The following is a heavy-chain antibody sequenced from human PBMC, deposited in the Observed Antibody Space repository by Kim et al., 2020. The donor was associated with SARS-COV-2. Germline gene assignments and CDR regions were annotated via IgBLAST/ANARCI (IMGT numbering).Heavy chain of an antibody. J-gene: IGHJ5*02. V-gene: IGHV4-39*01. CDR3: AGILLLWFGESRSFDP. CDR1: ISSSSYD. D-gene: IGHD3-10*01. CDR2: IYYSGST. Sequence: ISSSSYDWGRIRQPPGKGMEWIESIYYSGSTYYNPSLKSRVTISVDTSKNQFSLKLSSVTAADTAVYYCAGILLLWFGESRSFDPWGQGTLAT.